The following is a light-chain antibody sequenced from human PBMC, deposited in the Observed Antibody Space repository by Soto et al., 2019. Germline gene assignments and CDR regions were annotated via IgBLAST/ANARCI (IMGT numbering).Light chain of an antibody. J-gene: IGLJ1*01. CDR1: SSDVGGYNY. Sequence: QSALTQPPSASGSPGQSVTISCTGTSSDVGGYNYVSWYQQHPGKAPKLMIYEVSKRPSGVPDRFSGSKSGNTASLTVSGLHPVVEADYYCSSYPASNPLMVFGTGTKVTVL. CDR2: EVS. V-gene: IGLV2-8*01. CDR3: SSYPASNPLMV.